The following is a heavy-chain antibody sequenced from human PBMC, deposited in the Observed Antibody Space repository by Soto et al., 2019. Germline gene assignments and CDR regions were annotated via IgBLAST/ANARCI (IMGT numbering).Heavy chain of an antibody. Sequence: SETLSLTCTVSGGSITDYSWVWIRQPAGKGLEWIGRIFSSGSTNYNPSLKGRITMSLDTSKNQFSLKLNSATATDTAVYFCARDQGVVVTADSWFDPWGQGILVTVSS. CDR2: IFSSGST. J-gene: IGHJ5*02. CDR1: GGSITDYS. D-gene: IGHD2-21*02. V-gene: IGHV4-4*07. CDR3: ARDQGVVVTADSWFDP.